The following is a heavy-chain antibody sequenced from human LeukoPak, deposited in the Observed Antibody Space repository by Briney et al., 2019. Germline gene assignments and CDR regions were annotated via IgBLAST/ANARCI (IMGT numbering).Heavy chain of an antibody. Sequence: SETLSLTCTVSGGSISSSYYYWGWNRQPPGKGLEWIGSMYYSGHTYYNPSLQSRVTISVDTSKNQFSLRLSSVTAADTAVYFCAGRLEDILVVVPANQNGAEYFQRWGQGTLVTVSS. CDR1: GGSISSSYYY. CDR2: MYYSGHT. J-gene: IGHJ1*01. V-gene: IGHV4-39*01. D-gene: IGHD2-15*01. CDR3: AGRLEDILVVVPANQNGAEYFQR.